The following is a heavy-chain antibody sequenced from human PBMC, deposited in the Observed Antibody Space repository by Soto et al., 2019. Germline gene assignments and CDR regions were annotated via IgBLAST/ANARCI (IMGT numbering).Heavy chain of an antibody. D-gene: IGHD1-1*01. CDR3: ARSWINKVNDY. V-gene: IGHV4-38-2*01. J-gene: IGHJ4*02. CDR2: IYHSGST. CDR1: GYSISSGYC. Sequence: SSETLSLTCAVSGYSISSGYCWGWIRQPPGKGLEWIGSIYHSGSTYYNPSLKSRVTISVDTSKNQFSLKLSSVTAADTAVYYCARSWINKVNDYWGRGTLVTVSS.